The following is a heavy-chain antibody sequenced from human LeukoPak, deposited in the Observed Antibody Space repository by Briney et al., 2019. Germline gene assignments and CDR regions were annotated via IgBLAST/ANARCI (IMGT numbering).Heavy chain of an antibody. D-gene: IGHD3-3*01. CDR1: GYTFTSYY. V-gene: IGHV1-46*01. CDR3: ARDREGVFGVVTETNWFDP. CDR2: INPSGGST. Sequence: ASVKVSCKASGYTFTSYYMHWVRQAPGQGLEWMGIINPSGGSTSYVQKFQGRVTMTRDMSTSTVYMELSSLRSEDTAVYYCARDREGVFGVVTETNWFDPWGQGTLVTVSS. J-gene: IGHJ5*02.